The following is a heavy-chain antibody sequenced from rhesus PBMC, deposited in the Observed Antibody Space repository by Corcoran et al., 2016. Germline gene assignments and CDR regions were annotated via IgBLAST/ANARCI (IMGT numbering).Heavy chain of an antibody. D-gene: IGHD4-4*01. Sequence: QLQLQESGPGLVKPSETLSLTCAVSGGSISSNWWRWIRQPPGKGLGWIGRISGSGRSTSYNPSLKSRVTISTDTSKNQLSLKLISVTAADTAVYYCARQMVATTGFDYWGQGVLVTVSS. CDR2: ISGSGRST. CDR1: GGSISSNW. J-gene: IGHJ4*01. CDR3: ARQMVATTGFDY. V-gene: IGHV4-173*01.